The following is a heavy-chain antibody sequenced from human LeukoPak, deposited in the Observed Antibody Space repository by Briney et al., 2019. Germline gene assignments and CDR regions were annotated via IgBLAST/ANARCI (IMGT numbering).Heavy chain of an antibody. CDR2: ISSSGSAI. CDR1: GFTFSSYE. Sequence: GGSLRLSCAGSGFTFSSYEMNWVRQAPGKGLEWVSYISSSGSAIHYADSVKGRFTISRDNAKNSLYLQLNSLRAEDTAVYYCAREGPLVAPDAFDIWGQGTMVIVSS. J-gene: IGHJ3*02. V-gene: IGHV3-48*03. D-gene: IGHD2-8*02. CDR3: AREGPLVAPDAFDI.